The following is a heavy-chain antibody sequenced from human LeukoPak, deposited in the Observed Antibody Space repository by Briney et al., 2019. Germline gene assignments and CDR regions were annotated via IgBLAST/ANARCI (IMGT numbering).Heavy chain of an antibody. CDR2: INPSSGGT. Sequence: AAVTVSYKASGFTFTDYYIHWVRQAPGQGLEWMGWINPSSGGTNYAQKFQGRVTMTRDSSISTSYMELSRLTSADTAVYYCARGRAKWASNAFDIWGQGKMVTVSS. V-gene: IGHV1-2*02. CDR1: GFTFTDYY. CDR3: ARGRAKWASNAFDI. D-gene: IGHD1-26*01. J-gene: IGHJ3*02.